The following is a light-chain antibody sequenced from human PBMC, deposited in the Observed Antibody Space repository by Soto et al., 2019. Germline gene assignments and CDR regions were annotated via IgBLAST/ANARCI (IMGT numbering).Light chain of an antibody. V-gene: IGKV1-33*01. Sequence: DIQMTQSPSSLSASVGDRVTITCQASQDISNNLNWYQQKPGKAPKLLIYDASNLETGVPSRFSGSGSGTHFTFTISSLQPEDIATYDCQQYDNLLITFGGGTKVEIK. J-gene: IGKJ4*01. CDR3: QQYDNLLIT. CDR1: QDISNN. CDR2: DAS.